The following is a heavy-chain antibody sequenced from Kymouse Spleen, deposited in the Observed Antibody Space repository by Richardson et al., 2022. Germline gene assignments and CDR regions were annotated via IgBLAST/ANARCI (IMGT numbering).Heavy chain of an antibody. Sequence: EVQLVESGGGVVRPGGSLRLSCAASGFTFDDYGMSWVRQAPGKGLEWVSGINWNGGSTGYADSVKGRFTISRDNAKNSLYLQMNSLRAEDTALYYCARDIVVVPAAMGSFSYFDYWGQGTLVTVSS. V-gene: IGHV3-20*d01. J-gene: IGHJ4*02. CDR1: GFTFDDYG. CDR2: INWNGGST. CDR3: ARDIVVVPAAMGSFSYFDY. D-gene: IGHD2-2*02.